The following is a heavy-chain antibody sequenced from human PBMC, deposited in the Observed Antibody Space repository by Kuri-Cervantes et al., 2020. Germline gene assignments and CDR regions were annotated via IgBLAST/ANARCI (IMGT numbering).Heavy chain of an antibody. CDR3: ARGVASPNWFDP. V-gene: IGHV4-59*01. CDR2: IYYSGCT. Sequence: GSLRLSCTVSGGSISSYYWSWIRQPPGKGLEWIGYIYYSGCTNYNPSLKSRVTISVDTSKNQFSLKLSSVTTADTAVYYCARGVASPNWFDPWGQGTLVTVSS. J-gene: IGHJ5*02. CDR1: GGSISSYY. D-gene: IGHD2-15*01.